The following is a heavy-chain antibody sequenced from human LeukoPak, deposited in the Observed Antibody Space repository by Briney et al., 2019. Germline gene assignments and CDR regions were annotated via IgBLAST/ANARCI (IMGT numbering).Heavy chain of an antibody. V-gene: IGHV1-2*02. CDR3: ASDGDYDRLYFDY. J-gene: IGHJ4*02. CDR1: GGTFSSYA. Sequence: ASVKVSCKASGGTFSSYAISWVRQAPGQGLEWMGWINPNSGGTNYAQKFQGRVTMTRDTSISTAYMELSRLRSDDTAVYYCASDGDYDRLYFDYWGQGTLVTVSS. D-gene: IGHD4-17*01. CDR2: INPNSGGT.